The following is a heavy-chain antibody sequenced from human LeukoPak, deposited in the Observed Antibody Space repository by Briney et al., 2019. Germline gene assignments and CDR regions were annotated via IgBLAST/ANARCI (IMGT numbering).Heavy chain of an antibody. J-gene: IGHJ4*02. CDR1: GGSFSGYY. CDR2: INHSGST. V-gene: IGHV4-34*01. CDR3: ARHGTIAAAGTELDY. Sequence: SETLSLTCAAYGGSFSGYYWSWIRQPPGKGLEWIGEINHSGSTNYNPSLKSRVTISVDTSKNQFSLKLSSVTAADTAVYYCARHGTIAAAGTELDYWGQGTLVTVSS. D-gene: IGHD6-13*01.